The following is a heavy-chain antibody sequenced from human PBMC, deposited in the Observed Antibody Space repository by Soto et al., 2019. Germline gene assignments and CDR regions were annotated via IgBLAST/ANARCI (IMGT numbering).Heavy chain of an antibody. CDR3: ARISGSPGGYYYYGMDV. CDR1: GYSFTSYW. J-gene: IGHJ6*02. D-gene: IGHD5-12*01. V-gene: IGHV5-51*01. CDR2: IYPGDSDT. Sequence: GESLKISCKGSGYSFTSYWIGWVRQMPGKGLEWMGIIYPGDSDTGYSPSFQGQVTISADKSISTAYLQWSSLKASDTAMYYCARISGSPGGYYYYGMDVWGQGTTVTVSS.